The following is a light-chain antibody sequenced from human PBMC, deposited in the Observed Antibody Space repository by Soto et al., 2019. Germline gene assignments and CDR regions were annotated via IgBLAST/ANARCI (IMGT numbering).Light chain of an antibody. CDR1: QSARRY. J-gene: IGKJ4*01. CDR3: QQRSSWPLS. CDR2: DAS. V-gene: IGKV3-11*01. Sequence: ETVLTQSPATLSLSPGERATLSCRASQSARRYVAWYQQKPGQAPRLLIYDASRSATGIPARFSGSGSGTDFTLTISSLEPEDFAVYFCQQRSSWPLSCGGGTKVEI.